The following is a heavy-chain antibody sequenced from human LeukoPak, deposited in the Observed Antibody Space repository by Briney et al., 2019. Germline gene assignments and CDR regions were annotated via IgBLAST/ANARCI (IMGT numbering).Heavy chain of an antibody. CDR2: IYYSGST. CDR3: AREVYALDY. V-gene: IGHV4-39*02. Sequence: SETLSLTCTVSGGSISSSSYYWGWIRQPPGKGLEWIGSIYYSGSTYYNPSLKSRVTISVDTSKNQFSLKLSSVTAADTAVYYCAREVYALDYWGQGTLVTVAS. J-gene: IGHJ4*02. D-gene: IGHD2-8*01. CDR1: GGSISSSSYY.